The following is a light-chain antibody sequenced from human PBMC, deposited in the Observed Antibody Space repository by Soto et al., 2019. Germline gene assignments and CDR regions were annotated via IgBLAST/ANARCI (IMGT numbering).Light chain of an antibody. Sequence: QSALTQPASVSGSPGQSITISCTGTSRDVGGYNYVSWYQLHPGKAPKLMIYDVTNRPSGVSNRFSGSKSGNTASLTISGLQAEDEADYYCRSHTDSTTVIFGGGTKLTVL. CDR2: DVT. J-gene: IGLJ2*01. CDR1: SRDVGGYNY. V-gene: IGLV2-14*03. CDR3: RSHTDSTTVI.